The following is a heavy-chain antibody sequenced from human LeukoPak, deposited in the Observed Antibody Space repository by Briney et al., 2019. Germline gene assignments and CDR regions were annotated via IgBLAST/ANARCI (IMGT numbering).Heavy chain of an antibody. D-gene: IGHD2-15*01. Sequence: GGSLRLSCAASGFTFNSYAMSWVRQAPGKGLEWVSTINSAGDTTYYADSVKGRFTISRDNSKNTLFLQMSGLRVEDTAIYYCAKIGSVVVPAAVGGHYWGQGTLVTVSS. J-gene: IGHJ4*02. CDR2: INSAGDTT. V-gene: IGHV3-23*01. CDR3: AKIGSVVVPAAVGGHY. CDR1: GFTFNSYA.